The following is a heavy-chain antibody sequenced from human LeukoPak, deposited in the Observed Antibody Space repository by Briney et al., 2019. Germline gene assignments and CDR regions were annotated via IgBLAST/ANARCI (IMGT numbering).Heavy chain of an antibody. CDR2: IYHSGST. CDR3: ARAMNYALWSAYSHHMDV. V-gene: IGHV4-38-2*02. Sequence: PSETLSLTCTVSGYSISSVYYWGWIRQPPGKGLEWIGRIYHSGSTYYNPSLKSRAHISVDTSTPQFSPKLSSVTAADTAVYYCARAMNYALWSAYSHHMDVWGKGTTVTVSS. CDR1: GYSISSVYY. D-gene: IGHD3-3*01. J-gene: IGHJ6*04.